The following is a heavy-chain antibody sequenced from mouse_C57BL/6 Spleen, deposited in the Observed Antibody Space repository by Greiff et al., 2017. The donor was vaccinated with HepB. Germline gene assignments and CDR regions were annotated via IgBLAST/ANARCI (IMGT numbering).Heavy chain of an antibody. D-gene: IGHD1-1*01. CDR2: IWTGGGT. V-gene: IGHV2-9-1*01. CDR1: GFSLTSYA. CDR3: ARNSGTTVVEGRYFDV. Sequence: QVQLQQSGPGLVAPSQSLSITCTVSGFSLTSYAISWVRQPPGKGLEWLGVIWTGGGTNYNSALKSRLSISKDNSKSQVFLKMNSLQTDDTARYYCARNSGTTVVEGRYFDVWGTGTTVTVSS. J-gene: IGHJ1*03.